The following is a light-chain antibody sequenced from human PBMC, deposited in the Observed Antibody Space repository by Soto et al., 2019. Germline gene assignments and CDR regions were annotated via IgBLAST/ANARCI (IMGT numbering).Light chain of an antibody. CDR1: SSDVGGYDY. CDR2: EVT. V-gene: IGLV2-8*01. CDR3: SSYTGGNPSYV. Sequence: QSVVTHPPSASWSPGQSVTISCTGTSSDVGGYDYVSWYQQHPGKAPKLMIYEVTIRPSGVSDRFSVSKSGNTASLTVSGLQAEDEADYYCSSYTGGNPSYVFGTGTKVTVL. J-gene: IGLJ1*01.